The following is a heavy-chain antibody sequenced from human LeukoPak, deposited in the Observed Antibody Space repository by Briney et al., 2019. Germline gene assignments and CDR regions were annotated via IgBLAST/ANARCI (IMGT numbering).Heavy chain of an antibody. Sequence: SETLSLTCTVSDGSMNNYYWSWIRQPPGKGLEWIGYIYYSGSTNYNPSLKSRVTISVDTSKNQFSLKLSSVTAADTAVYYCAREGGYSYGYYMDVWGKGTTVTVSS. J-gene: IGHJ6*03. D-gene: IGHD5-18*01. CDR2: IYYSGST. CDR3: AREGGYSYGYYMDV. CDR1: DGSMNNYY. V-gene: IGHV4-59*01.